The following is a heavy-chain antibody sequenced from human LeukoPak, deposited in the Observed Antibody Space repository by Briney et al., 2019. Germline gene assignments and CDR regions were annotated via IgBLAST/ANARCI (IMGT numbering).Heavy chain of an antibody. CDR1: GFTFSSYA. D-gene: IGHD6-19*01. V-gene: IGHV3-30-3*01. Sequence: PGGSLRLSCAASGFTFSSYAMHWVRQAPGKGLEWVAVISYDGSNKYYADSVKGRFTISRDNSKNTLYLQMNSLRAEDTAVYYCAREIDSSGWSDAFDIWGQGTMVTVSS. CDR3: AREIDSSGWSDAFDI. J-gene: IGHJ3*02. CDR2: ISYDGSNK.